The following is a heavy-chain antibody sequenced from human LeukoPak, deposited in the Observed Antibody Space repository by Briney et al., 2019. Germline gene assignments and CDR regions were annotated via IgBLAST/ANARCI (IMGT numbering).Heavy chain of an antibody. CDR1: GFTVSSNY. J-gene: IGHJ4*02. D-gene: IGHD4-23*01. Sequence: GGSLRLSCAASGFTVSSNYMSWVRQAPGKGLEWVSVIYSGGSTYYADSVKGRFTISRDNSKNTLYLQMNSLRAEDTAVYYCAKSPHYGGNLGIDYWGQGTLVTVSS. CDR2: IYSGGST. V-gene: IGHV3-66*01. CDR3: AKSPHYGGNLGIDY.